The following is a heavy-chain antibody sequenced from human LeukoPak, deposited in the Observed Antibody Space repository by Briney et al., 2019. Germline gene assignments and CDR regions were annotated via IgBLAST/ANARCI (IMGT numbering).Heavy chain of an antibody. Sequence: ASVKVSCKASGYTFTSYGISWVRQAPGQGLEWMGWITTYNGDTNYAQKLQGRVTMTTDTSTSTAYMELRSLRSDDTAVYYCARVPFSSGYYYFDYWGQGTLVTVSS. V-gene: IGHV1-18*04. CDR1: GYTFTSYG. CDR3: ARVPFSSGYYYFDY. J-gene: IGHJ4*02. CDR2: ITTYNGDT. D-gene: IGHD3-22*01.